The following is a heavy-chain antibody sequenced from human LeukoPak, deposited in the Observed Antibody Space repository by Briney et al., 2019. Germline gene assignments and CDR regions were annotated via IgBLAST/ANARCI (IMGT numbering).Heavy chain of an antibody. CDR2: IYYSGST. CDR3: ARAKEITMVRGLIITFYFNY. Sequence: SETLSLTSAVYGASLSSGGSSWNWIRQPPGKGLEWIGNIYYSGSTDYNPSLKSRVTMSVDRSKNQFSLNLSSVTAADTAVYYCARAKEITMVRGLIITFYFNYWGQGTLVTVSS. V-gene: IGHV4-30-2*01. CDR1: GASLSSGGSS. J-gene: IGHJ4*02. D-gene: IGHD3-10*01.